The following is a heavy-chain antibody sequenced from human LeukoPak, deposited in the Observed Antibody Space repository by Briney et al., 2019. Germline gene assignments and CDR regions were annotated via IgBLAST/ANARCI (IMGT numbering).Heavy chain of an antibody. CDR3: ARERNYIVFDY. Sequence: GGSLRLSCAASGFTFSSYEMNWVHQAPGKGLEWVSYISSSGSTTYYADSVQGRFTISRDNAKNSLYLQMNSLRAEDTAVYYCARERNYIVFDYWGQGILVTVSS. CDR1: GFTFSSYE. J-gene: IGHJ4*02. D-gene: IGHD3-10*01. V-gene: IGHV3-48*03. CDR2: ISSSGSTT.